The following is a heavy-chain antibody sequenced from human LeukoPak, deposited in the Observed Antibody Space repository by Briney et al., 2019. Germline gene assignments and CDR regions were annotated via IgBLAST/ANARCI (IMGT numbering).Heavy chain of an antibody. J-gene: IGHJ4*02. CDR3: ASYVRGRNCSSTSCYTNY. CDR1: GYTFTSYY. CDR2: INPSGGST. Sequence: ASVKVSCKASGYTFTSYYMHWVRQAPGQGLEWMGIINPSGGSTSYAQKFQGRVTMTRDTSTSTVYMELSSLRSEDTAVYYCASYVRGRNCSSTSCYTNYWGQGTLVTASS. V-gene: IGHV1-46*01. D-gene: IGHD2-2*02.